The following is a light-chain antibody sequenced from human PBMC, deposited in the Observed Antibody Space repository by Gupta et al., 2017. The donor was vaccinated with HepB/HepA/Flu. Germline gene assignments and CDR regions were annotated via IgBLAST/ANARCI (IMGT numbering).Light chain of an antibody. V-gene: IGLV2-14*03. Sequence: QSALTQPASVSGSPGQSITISCTGTSSDVGGYNYVSWYQQHPGKAPKLMIFDVRNRPSGVSNRFAGSKVGNTASRTISGLQAEDEAEYDCSSYSTSNTLVVFGGGTKLT. CDR2: DVR. CDR1: SSDVGGYNY. CDR3: SSYSTSNTLVV. J-gene: IGLJ2*01.